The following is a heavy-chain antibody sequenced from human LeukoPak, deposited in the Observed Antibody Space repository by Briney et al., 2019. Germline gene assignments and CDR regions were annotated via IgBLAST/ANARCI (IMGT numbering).Heavy chain of an antibody. D-gene: IGHD3-22*01. CDR1: GFTVSNKY. J-gene: IGHJ3*02. Sequence: PGGYLRLSCAASGFTVSNKYMTWVRQAPGKGLEWGSLIYRDGRKYYADSVKGRCTISRDNSKNTLYLQMNSLRVEDTAVYFCARGLSLSGYLDAFDIWGQGTMVTVSS. CDR3: ARGLSLSGYLDAFDI. V-gene: IGHV3-53*01. CDR2: IYRDGRK.